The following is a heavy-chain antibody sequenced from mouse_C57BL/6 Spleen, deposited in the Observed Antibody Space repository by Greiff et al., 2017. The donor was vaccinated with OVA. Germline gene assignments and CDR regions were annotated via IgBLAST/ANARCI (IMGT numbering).Heavy chain of an antibody. J-gene: IGHJ2*01. CDR3: ARDLRYFDY. Sequence: EVKLMASEGGLVQPGSSMKLSCTASGFTFSDYYMAWVRQVPEKGLEWVANINYDGSSTYYLDSLKSRFIISRDNAKNILYLQMSSLKSEDTATYYCARDLRYFDYWGQGTTLTVSS. CDR2: INYDGSST. CDR1: GFTFSDYY. V-gene: IGHV5-16*01.